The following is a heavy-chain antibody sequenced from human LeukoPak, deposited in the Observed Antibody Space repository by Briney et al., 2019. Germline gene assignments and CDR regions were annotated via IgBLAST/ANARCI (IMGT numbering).Heavy chain of an antibody. CDR1: GYTLTGYG. V-gene: IGHV1-18*01. J-gene: IGHJ5*02. CDR3: ARDWGNIAAAGTAWFDP. Sequence: GASVKVSCKASGYTLTGYGISWVRQAPGQGLEWMGWISAYNGNTNYAQKLQGRVTTTTDTSTSTAYMELRSLRSDDTAVYYCARDWGNIAAAGTAWFDPWGQGTLVTVSS. CDR2: ISAYNGNT. D-gene: IGHD6-13*01.